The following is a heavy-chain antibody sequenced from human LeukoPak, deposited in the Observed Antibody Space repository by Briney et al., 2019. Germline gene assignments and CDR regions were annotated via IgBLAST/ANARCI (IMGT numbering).Heavy chain of an antibody. CDR3: ARAGRPSGYYTYYYYYYYMDV. Sequence: ASVKVSCKASGYTFTGYYMHWVRQAPGQGLEWMGWINPNSGGTNYAQKFQGRVTMTRDTSISTAYMELSRLRSDDTAVYYCARAGRPSGYYTYYYYYYYMDVWGKGTTVTVSS. D-gene: IGHD3-22*01. V-gene: IGHV1-2*02. CDR2: INPNSGGT. CDR1: GYTFTGYY. J-gene: IGHJ6*03.